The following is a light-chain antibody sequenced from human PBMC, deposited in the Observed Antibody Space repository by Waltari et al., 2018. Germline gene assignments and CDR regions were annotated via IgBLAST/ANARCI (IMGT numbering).Light chain of an antibody. CDR2: DAS. CDR3: QQYNSYSWT. J-gene: IGKJ1*01. CDR1: QSISSW. V-gene: IGKV1-5*01. Sequence: DIQMTQSPSTLSASVGDSVTIPCRASQSISSWLAWYQQKPGKAPKLLIYDASSLESGVPSRFSGSGSGTEFTLTISSLQPDDFATYYCQQYNSYSWTFGQGTKVEIK.